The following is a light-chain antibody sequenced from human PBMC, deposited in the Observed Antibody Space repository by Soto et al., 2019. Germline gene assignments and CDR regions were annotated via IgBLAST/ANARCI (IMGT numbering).Light chain of an antibody. CDR3: LSYTSANTRV. CDR2: EVN. CDR1: SSDVGGYKF. Sequence: QSALTQPASVSASPGQSITLSCTGTSSDVGGYKFVSWYQHHPGKAPKLMIYEVNNRPSGVSNRFSGSKSGNTASLTISGLQPEDEADYYCLSYTSANTRVFGGGTKLTVL. V-gene: IGLV2-14*01. J-gene: IGLJ3*02.